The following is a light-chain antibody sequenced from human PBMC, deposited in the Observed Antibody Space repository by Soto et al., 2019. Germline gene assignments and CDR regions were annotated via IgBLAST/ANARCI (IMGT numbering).Light chain of an antibody. CDR1: SSDVGGYNY. Sequence: QSALTQSASVSGSPGQSITISCTGTSSDVGGYNYVSWYQQHPGKAPKLMIYDVSNRPSGVSNRFSGSKSGNTASLTISGLQAEDEAGYYCSSYTSSSTQVVFGGGTQLT. CDR2: DVS. CDR3: SSYTSSSTQVV. V-gene: IGLV2-14*01. J-gene: IGLJ2*01.